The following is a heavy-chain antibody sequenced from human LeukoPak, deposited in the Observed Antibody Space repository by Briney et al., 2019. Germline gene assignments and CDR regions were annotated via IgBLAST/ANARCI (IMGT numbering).Heavy chain of an antibody. J-gene: IGHJ4*02. CDR3: AKHVDRSNLYASGAIKD. Sequence: PSETLSLTCTVTGASITSGDYYWSWLRQVPGKGLEWIGYSYHGGSTYYNPSLQSRIAMAVDTSENQFSLDLKSVSAADTAMYYCAKHVDRSNLYASGAIKDWGQGILVIVSS. D-gene: IGHD3-10*01. CDR2: SYHGGST. CDR1: GASITSGDYY. V-gene: IGHV4-31*03.